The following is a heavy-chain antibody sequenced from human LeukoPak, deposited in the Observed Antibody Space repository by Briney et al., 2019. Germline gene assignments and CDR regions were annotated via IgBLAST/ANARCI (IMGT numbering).Heavy chain of an antibody. CDR2: IYYSGST. CDR1: GGSISSSSYY. CDR3: ARGGMTAFDY. J-gene: IGHJ4*02. D-gene: IGHD2-21*02. Sequence: PSETLSLTCTVSGGSISSSSYYWGWIRQPPGKGLEWIGSIYYSGSTYYNPSLKSRVTISVDTSKNQFSLKLSSVTAADTAVYYCARGGMTAFDYWGQGTLVTVSS. V-gene: IGHV4-39*07.